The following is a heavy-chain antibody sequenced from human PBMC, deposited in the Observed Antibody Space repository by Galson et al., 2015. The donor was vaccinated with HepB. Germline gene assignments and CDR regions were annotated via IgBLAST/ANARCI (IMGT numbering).Heavy chain of an antibody. CDR3: ARVGSSGLVDAFDI. D-gene: IGHD6-19*01. CDR2: ISAYNGNT. Sequence: SVKVSCKASGGTFSSYAISWVRQAPGQGLEWMGWISAYNGNTNYAQKLQGRVTMTTDTSTSTAYMELRSLRSDDTAVYYCARVGSSGLVDAFDIWGQGTMVTVSS. CDR1: GGTFSSYA. V-gene: IGHV1-18*01. J-gene: IGHJ3*02.